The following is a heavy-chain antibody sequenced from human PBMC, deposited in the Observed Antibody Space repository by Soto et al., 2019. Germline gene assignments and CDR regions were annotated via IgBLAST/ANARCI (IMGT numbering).Heavy chain of an antibody. CDR3: ARPSYALNWDFHYGMQV. Sequence: PSETLSLTCAVSGGSLSGYYWTWIRQIPGKGLEWIGEINQSGNTKYNPSLMSRVTMSVDTSRNQFSLKLRSVTAADTAVYYCARPSYALNWDFHYGMQVWVQGTSVT. J-gene: IGHJ6*02. CDR2: INQSGNT. CDR1: GGSLSGYY. V-gene: IGHV4-34*01. D-gene: IGHD2-2*01.